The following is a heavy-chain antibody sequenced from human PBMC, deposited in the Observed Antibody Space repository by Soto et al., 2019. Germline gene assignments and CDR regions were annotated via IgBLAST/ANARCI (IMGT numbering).Heavy chain of an antibody. CDR2: IKQDGSEK. V-gene: IGHV3-7*03. D-gene: IGHD6-19*01. Sequence: EVQLVESGGGLVQPGGSLRLSCAASGFTFSSYWMSWVRQAPGKGLEWVANIKQDGSEKYYVDSVKGRFTISRGNAKNSLYLQMNSLRAKDTAVYYCARDIGGWYVPFDSWGQGTLVTVSS. CDR1: GFTFSSYW. J-gene: IGHJ4*02. CDR3: ARDIGGWYVPFDS.